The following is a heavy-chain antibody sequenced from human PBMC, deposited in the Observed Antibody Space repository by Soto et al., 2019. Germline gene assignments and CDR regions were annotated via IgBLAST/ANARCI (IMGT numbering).Heavy chain of an antibody. J-gene: IGHJ4*02. V-gene: IGHV1-3*01. CDR1: GYTFTSYA. D-gene: IGHD2-21*02. Sequence: QVQLVQYGAEVKKPGASVKVSCKASGYTFTSYAMHWVRQAPGQRLEWMGWINAGNGNTKYSQKFQGRVTITRDTSASTAYMELSSLRSEDTAVYYCARSIGVVTALDYWGQGTLVTVSS. CDR3: ARSIGVVTALDY. CDR2: INAGNGNT.